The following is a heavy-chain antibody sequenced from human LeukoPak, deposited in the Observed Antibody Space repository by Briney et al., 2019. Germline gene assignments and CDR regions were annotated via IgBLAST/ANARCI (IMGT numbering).Heavy chain of an antibody. J-gene: IGHJ4*02. D-gene: IGHD3-3*01. V-gene: IGHV3-21*01. Sequence: GGSLRLSCAASGFTFSSYSMNWVGQAPGKGLEWVSSISSSSSYIYYADSVKGRFTISRDNAKNSLYLQMNSLRAEDTAVYYCARVERDQYYDFWSGYYGGAFDYWGQGTLVTVSS. CDR3: ARVERDQYYDFWSGYYGGAFDY. CDR2: ISSSSSYI. CDR1: GFTFSSYS.